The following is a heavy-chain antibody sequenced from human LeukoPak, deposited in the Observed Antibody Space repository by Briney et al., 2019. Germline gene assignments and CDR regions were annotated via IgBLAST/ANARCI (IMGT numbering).Heavy chain of an antibody. CDR2: ISGSGDNT. V-gene: IGHV3-23*01. D-gene: IGHD2-15*01. Sequence: GGSLRLSCAASGFTFYTYAMTWVRQASGKGLEWVSSISGSGDNTYYADSVKGRFTVSRDNSTNTLYLQMNSLRAEDTAVYYCAKTPGDCTGGTCYSFDYWGQGSLVTVSS. CDR3: AKTPGDCTGGTCYSFDY. J-gene: IGHJ4*02. CDR1: GFTFYTYA.